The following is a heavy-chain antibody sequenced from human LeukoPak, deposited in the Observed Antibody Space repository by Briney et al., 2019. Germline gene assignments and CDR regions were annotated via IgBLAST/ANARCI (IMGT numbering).Heavy chain of an antibody. V-gene: IGHV1-69*04. CDR3: ARESYSGNPYFDY. D-gene: IGHD4-23*01. J-gene: IGHJ4*02. CDR2: IIPILGIA. Sequence: ASVKVSCKASGGTFSSYAISWVRQAPGQGLEWMGRIIPILGIAIYAQKFQGRVTITADKSTSTAYMELSSLRSEDTAMYYCARESYSGNPYFDYWGQGTLVTVSS. CDR1: GGTFSSYA.